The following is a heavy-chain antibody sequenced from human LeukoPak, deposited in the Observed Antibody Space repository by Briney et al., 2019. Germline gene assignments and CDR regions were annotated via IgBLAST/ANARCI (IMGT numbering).Heavy chain of an antibody. CDR3: ARIEMDTFGYYYGMDV. Sequence: SETLSLTCTVSGGSISSGGYYWSWIRQHPGKGLEWIGYIYYSGSTYYNPSLKSRVTISVDTSKNQFSLKLSSVTAADTAVYYCARIEMDTFGYYYGMDVWGQGTKVTVSS. J-gene: IGHJ6*02. V-gene: IGHV4-31*03. CDR2: IYYSGST. D-gene: IGHD5-24*01. CDR1: GGSISSGGYY.